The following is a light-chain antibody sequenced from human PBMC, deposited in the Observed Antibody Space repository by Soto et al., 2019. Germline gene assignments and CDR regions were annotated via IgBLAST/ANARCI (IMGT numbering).Light chain of an antibody. J-gene: IGLJ1*01. CDR3: CSYTRSGTLI. Sequence: QSALTQPASVSGSPGQSITISCVGTSGDIGDYNYVSWYQQHPGKVPKVIIYDVSNRPSGVSYRFSGTKSRNTASLTVSVLQAEDEADYYFCSYTRSGTLIFGTGTKVTVL. CDR1: SGDIGDYNY. V-gene: IGLV2-14*01. CDR2: DVS.